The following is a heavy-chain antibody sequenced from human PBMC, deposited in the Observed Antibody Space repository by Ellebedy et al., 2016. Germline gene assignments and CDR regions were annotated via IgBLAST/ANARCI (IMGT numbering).Heavy chain of an antibody. J-gene: IGHJ4*02. CDR3: AKDSRFLEWLFVY. Sequence: GGSLRLSCAASGFTFSSYAMHWVRQAPGKGLEWVAVISYDGSNKYYADSVKGRFTISRDNSKNTLYLQMNSLRAEDTAVYYCAKDSRFLEWLFVYWGQGTLVTVSS. CDR2: ISYDGSNK. D-gene: IGHD3-3*01. V-gene: IGHV3-30*04. CDR1: GFTFSSYA.